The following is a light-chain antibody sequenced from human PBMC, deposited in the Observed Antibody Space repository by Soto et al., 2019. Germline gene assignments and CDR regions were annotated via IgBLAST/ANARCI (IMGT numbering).Light chain of an antibody. V-gene: IGKV1-5*01. CDR1: QSISSR. Sequence: DIQMTQSPSTLSASVGDRVTITCRASQSISSRLAWYQQKAGKAPKILIYDASSLESGVPSRFSGSGSGTEFTLTITSLQPDDVATYYCQQYNTYSTFGQGTKVEFK. J-gene: IGKJ1*01. CDR3: QQYNTYST. CDR2: DAS.